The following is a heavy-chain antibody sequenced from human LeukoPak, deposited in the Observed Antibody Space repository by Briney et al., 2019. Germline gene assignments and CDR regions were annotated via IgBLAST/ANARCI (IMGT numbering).Heavy chain of an antibody. CDR1: GGSISSYY. Sequence: PSETLSLTCTVSGGSISSYYWSWIRQPPGKGLEWIGYIYYSGSTNYNPSLKSRVTISVDTSKNQFSLKLSSVTAADTAVYYCRVVPAAKSFDYWGQGTLVTVSS. CDR2: IYYSGST. CDR3: RVVPAAKSFDY. V-gene: IGHV4-59*08. J-gene: IGHJ4*02. D-gene: IGHD2-2*01.